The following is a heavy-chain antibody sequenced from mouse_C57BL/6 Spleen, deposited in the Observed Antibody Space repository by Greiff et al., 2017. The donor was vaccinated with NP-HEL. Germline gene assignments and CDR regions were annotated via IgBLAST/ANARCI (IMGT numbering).Heavy chain of an antibody. D-gene: IGHD1-1*01. J-gene: IGHJ4*01. Sequence: QVQLQQPGAELVKPGASVKMSCKASGYTFTSYWITWVKQRPGQGLEWIGDIYPGSGSTNYNEKFKSKATLTVDTSSSTAYMQLSSRTSEDSAVYYCARTDSRDAMDYWGQGTSVTVSS. V-gene: IGHV1-55*01. CDR1: GYTFTSYW. CDR2: IYPGSGST. CDR3: ARTDSRDAMDY.